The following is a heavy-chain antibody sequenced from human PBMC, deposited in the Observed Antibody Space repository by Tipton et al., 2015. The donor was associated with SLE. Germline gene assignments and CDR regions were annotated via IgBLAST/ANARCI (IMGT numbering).Heavy chain of an antibody. CDR3: ARDIIAVAGTDY. Sequence: TLSLTCTVSGGSISSHYWSWIRQPPGKGLEWIGYIYYSGSTNYNPSLKSRVTISVDTSKNHFSPKLSSVTAADTAVYYCARDIIAVAGTDYWGQGTLVTVSS. V-gene: IGHV4-59*11. D-gene: IGHD6-19*01. CDR2: IYYSGST. CDR1: GGSISSHY. J-gene: IGHJ4*02.